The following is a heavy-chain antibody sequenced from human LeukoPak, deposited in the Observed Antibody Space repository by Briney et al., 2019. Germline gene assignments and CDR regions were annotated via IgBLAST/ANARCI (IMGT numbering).Heavy chain of an antibody. CDR3: ARGAARSHYYYMDV. CDR1: GFTFSSYA. D-gene: IGHD6-13*01. V-gene: IGHV3-30*02. CDR2: LRDDGSKI. Sequence: AGGSLRLSCAASGFTFSSYAMSWVRQAPGKGLEWVAFLRDDGSKIYYADSMKGRFTISRDKPKNTLYLQMNSLRTEDTAVYYCARGAARSHYYYMDVWGKGTTVTISS. J-gene: IGHJ6*03.